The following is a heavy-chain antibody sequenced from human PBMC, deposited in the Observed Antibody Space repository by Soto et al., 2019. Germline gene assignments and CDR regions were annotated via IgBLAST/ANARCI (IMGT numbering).Heavy chain of an antibody. CDR3: ARDRDSSGCYYLINY. V-gene: IGHV1-18*01. CDR1: GYTFTSYG. J-gene: IGHJ4*02. D-gene: IGHD6-19*01. CDR2: ISAYNGNT. Sequence: ASVKVSCKASGYTFTSYGISWVRQAPGQGLEWMGWISAYNGNTNYAQKLQGRVTMTTDTSTSTAYMELRSLRSDDTDVYYCARDRDSSGCYYLINYRGQGTLGTVSS.